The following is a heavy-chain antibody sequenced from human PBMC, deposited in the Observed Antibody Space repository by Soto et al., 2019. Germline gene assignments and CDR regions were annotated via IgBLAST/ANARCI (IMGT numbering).Heavy chain of an antibody. CDR1: GGSISSYY. V-gene: IGHV4-59*01. CDR3: ARCQNCSGGSCYSDWFDP. D-gene: IGHD2-15*01. J-gene: IGHJ5*02. Sequence: PSETLSLTCTVSGGSISSYYWSWIRRPQGKGLEWIGYIYYSGSTNYNPSLKSRVTISVDTSKNQFSLKLSSVTAADTAVYYCARCQNCSGGSCYSDWFDPWGQGTLVTVSS. CDR2: IYYSGST.